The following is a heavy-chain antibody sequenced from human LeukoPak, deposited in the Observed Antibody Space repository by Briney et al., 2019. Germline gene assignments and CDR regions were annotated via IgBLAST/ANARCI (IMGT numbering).Heavy chain of an antibody. D-gene: IGHD5-18*01. CDR3: ARDGYSYGLYYFDY. J-gene: IGHJ4*02. CDR1: GGTFSSYA. CDR2: IIPIFGTA. V-gene: IGHV1-69*05. Sequence: SVKVSCKASGGTFSSYAISWVRQAPGQGLEWMGRIIPIFGTANYAQKFQGRVTITTDESTSTAYMELSSLRSEDTAVYYCARDGYSYGLYYFDYWGQGTLVTVSS.